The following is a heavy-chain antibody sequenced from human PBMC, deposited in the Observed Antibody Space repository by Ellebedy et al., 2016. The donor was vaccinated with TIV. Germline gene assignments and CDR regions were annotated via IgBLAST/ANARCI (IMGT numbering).Heavy chain of an antibody. D-gene: IGHD3-10*01. CDR3: AKDHTMGRAKYYFDY. J-gene: IGHJ4*02. CDR1: GFTFSNYA. Sequence: GGSLRLSCAASGFTFSNYAMSRVRQAPGKGLEWVSGIGGSGDNTYYYADSVKGRFTISRDNSKNKLYLQMNSLRAEDTAVYYCAKDHTMGRAKYYFDYWGQGTLVTVSS. V-gene: IGHV3-23*01. CDR2: IGGSGDNT.